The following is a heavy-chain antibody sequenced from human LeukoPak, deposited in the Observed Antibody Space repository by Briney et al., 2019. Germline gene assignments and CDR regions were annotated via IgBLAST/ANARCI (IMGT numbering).Heavy chain of an antibody. J-gene: IGHJ4*02. CDR3: ARGDWNYGRTDY. CDR1: GYTFTSYG. CDR2: ITYNGNT. Sequence: GASVKVSCKASGYTFTSYGTSWVRQAPGQGLEWMGWITYNGNTNYAQKLQGRVTMTTDTSTSTACMDLRSLRSDDTAVYYCARGDWNYGRTDYWGQGTLVTVSS. V-gene: IGHV1-18*01. D-gene: IGHD1-7*01.